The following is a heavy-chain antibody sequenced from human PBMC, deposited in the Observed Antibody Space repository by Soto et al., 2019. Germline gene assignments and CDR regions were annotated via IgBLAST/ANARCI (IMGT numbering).Heavy chain of an antibody. J-gene: IGHJ5*02. Sequence: SETLSLTCTVSGGSISSGGYYWSWIRQHPGKGLEWIGYIYYSGSTYYNTSLKSRVTISVDTSKNQFSLKLSYVTAADTAVYYCAIGYCSGGSCYSRFWWFDPWGQGTLVTVSS. V-gene: IGHV4-31*03. CDR1: GGSISSGGYY. CDR2: IYYSGST. CDR3: AIGYCSGGSCYSRFWWFDP. D-gene: IGHD2-15*01.